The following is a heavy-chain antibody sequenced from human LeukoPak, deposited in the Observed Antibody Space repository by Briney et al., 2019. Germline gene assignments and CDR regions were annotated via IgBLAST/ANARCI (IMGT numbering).Heavy chain of an antibody. D-gene: IGHD5-18*01. CDR3: ARGKGYSYGYLGAFDI. CDR2: IYYSGST. CDR1: GGSISSTSYY. J-gene: IGHJ3*02. V-gene: IGHV4-39*07. Sequence: SETLSLTCVVSGGSISSTSYYWGWIRQPPGKGLEWIGSIYYSGSTYYSPSLKSRVTISVDTSKNQFSLKLSSVTAADTAVYYCARGKGYSYGYLGAFDIWGQGTMVTVSS.